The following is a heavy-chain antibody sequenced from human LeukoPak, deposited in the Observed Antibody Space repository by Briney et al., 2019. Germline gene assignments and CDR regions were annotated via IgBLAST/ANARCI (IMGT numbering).Heavy chain of an antibody. CDR2: IHHSGNT. CDR3: ARTTEGYCRSTSYSWCYYYYMDV. Sequence: SETLSLTCTVSGYSISSDYYWGWIRQPPGKGLEWIGSIHHSGNTYYNSSLKSRVTISIDTSKNQFSLKLSSVTAADTAVYYCARTTEGYCRSTSYSWCYYYYMDVWGKGTTVTVSS. V-gene: IGHV4-38-2*02. J-gene: IGHJ6*03. CDR1: GYSISSDYY. D-gene: IGHD2-2*01.